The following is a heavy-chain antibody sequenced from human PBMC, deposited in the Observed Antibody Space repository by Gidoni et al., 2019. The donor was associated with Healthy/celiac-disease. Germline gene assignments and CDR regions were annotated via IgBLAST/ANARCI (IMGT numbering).Heavy chain of an antibody. Sequence: EVQLVESGGGLVQPGGSVRLSCAASGFHFSSYWMHGVRQARGKGLVWVSRINSDGSSTSYADSVKGRFTISRDNAKNTLYLQMNSLRAEDTAVYYCARGDSVGGGYWGQGTLVTVSS. CDR1: GFHFSSYW. J-gene: IGHJ4*02. V-gene: IGHV3-74*01. CDR3: ARGDSVGGGY. CDR2: INSDGSST. D-gene: IGHD3-16*01.